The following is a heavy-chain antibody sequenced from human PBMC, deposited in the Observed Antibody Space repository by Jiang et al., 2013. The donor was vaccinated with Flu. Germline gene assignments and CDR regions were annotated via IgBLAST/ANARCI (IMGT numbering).Heavy chain of an antibody. J-gene: IGHJ5*01. V-gene: IGHV2-26*01. Sequence: KPTQTLTLTCTVSGFSLTKPKMGVSWIRQPPGKALQWLGNMFSTDETSYDSSLKTRVTFSKDTSKSQVVLTMTNMHPEDTATYFCARCPSGDFYQLRMFDFWGPESSSPSPQ. CDR1: GFSLTKPKMG. D-gene: IGHD2-2*01. CDR2: MFSTDET. CDR3: ARCPSGDFYQLRMFDF.